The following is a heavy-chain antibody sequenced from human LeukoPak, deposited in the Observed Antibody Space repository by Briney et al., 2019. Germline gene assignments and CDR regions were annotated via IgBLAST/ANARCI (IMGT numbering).Heavy chain of an antibody. CDR1: GFTFSSYW. CDR3: ERDRNRDFNRP. V-gene: IGHV3-7*01. CDR2: IKQDGSEK. D-gene: IGHD2/OR15-2a*01. Sequence: GGSLRLSCAASGFTFSSYWMSWVRQAPGKGLEWVANIKQDGSEKYYVGSVKGRFAISRDNAKNSLYLQMNSLRAEDTAVYYCERDRNRDFNRPWGQGTLVTVSS. J-gene: IGHJ5*02.